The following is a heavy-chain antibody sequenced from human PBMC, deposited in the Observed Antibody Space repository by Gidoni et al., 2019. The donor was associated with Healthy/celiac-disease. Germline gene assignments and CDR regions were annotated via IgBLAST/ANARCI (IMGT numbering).Heavy chain of an antibody. CDR3: ARDGSGSYDWFDP. D-gene: IGHD3-10*01. V-gene: IGHV3-33*01. J-gene: IGHJ5*02. Sequence: QVQLVESGGGVVQPGRSLRLSCAASGFTFSSYGMHWVRQAPGKGLEWVAVIWYDGSNKYYADSVKGRFTISRDNSKNTLYLQMNSLRAEDTAVYYCARDGSGSYDWFDPWGQGTLVTVSS. CDR1: GFTFSSYG. CDR2: IWYDGSNK.